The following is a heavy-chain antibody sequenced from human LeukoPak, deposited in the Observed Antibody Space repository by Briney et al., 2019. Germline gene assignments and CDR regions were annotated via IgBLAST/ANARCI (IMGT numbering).Heavy chain of an antibody. CDR1: GFTFSSYA. CDR2: ISGSGGGT. D-gene: IGHD6-13*01. Sequence: PGGSLRLSCAASGFTFSSYAMSWVRQAPGKGLEWVSTISGSGGGTYYADSVKGRFTISRDNSKNTLYLQMNSLRAEDTAVYYCAAPQYSSSWCHGALGYWGQGTLVTVSS. J-gene: IGHJ4*02. CDR3: AAPQYSSSWCHGALGY. V-gene: IGHV3-23*01.